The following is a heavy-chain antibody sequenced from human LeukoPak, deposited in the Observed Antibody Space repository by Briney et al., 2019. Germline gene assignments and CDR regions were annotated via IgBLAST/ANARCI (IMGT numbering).Heavy chain of an antibody. CDR3: ASPGIAAAE. J-gene: IGHJ4*02. Sequence: PGGSLRLSCAASGFTFSSYSMNWVRQAPGKGLVWVSRINSDGSITSYADSVKGRFAISRDNAKNTLYLLMTSLRAEDTAVYYCASPGIAAAEGGQGTLVTVSS. D-gene: IGHD6-13*01. CDR2: INSDGSIT. CDR1: GFTFSSYS. V-gene: IGHV3-74*01.